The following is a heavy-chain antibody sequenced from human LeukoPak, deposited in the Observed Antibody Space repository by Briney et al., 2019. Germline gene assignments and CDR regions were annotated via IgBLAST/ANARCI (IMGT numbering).Heavy chain of an antibody. CDR2: INHSGST. Sequence: KTSETLSLTCAVYGGSFSGYYWSWIRQPPGKGLEWIGEINHSGSTNYNPSLKSRDTISVDTSKNQFSLKLSSVTAADTAVYYCARGGYFDYWGQGTLVTVSS. CDR1: GGSFSGYY. CDR3: ARGGYFDY. V-gene: IGHV4-34*01. J-gene: IGHJ4*02.